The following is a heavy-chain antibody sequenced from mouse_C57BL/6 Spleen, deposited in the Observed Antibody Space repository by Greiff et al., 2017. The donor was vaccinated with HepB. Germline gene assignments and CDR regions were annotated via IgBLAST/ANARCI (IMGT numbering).Heavy chain of an antibody. D-gene: IGHD1-1*01. Sequence: QVQLQQSGAELMKPGASVKLSCKAPGYTFTGYWIEWVKQRPGHGLEWIGEILPGSGSTNYNEKFKGKATFTADTSSNTAYMQLSSLTTEDSAIYYCAMGGYNFGSSYYFDYWGQGTTLTVSS. CDR3: AMGGYNFGSSYYFDY. V-gene: IGHV1-9*01. CDR2: ILPGSGST. CDR1: GYTFTGYW. J-gene: IGHJ2*01.